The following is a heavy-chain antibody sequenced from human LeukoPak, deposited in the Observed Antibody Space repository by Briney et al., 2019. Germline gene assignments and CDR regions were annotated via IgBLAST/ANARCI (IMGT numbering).Heavy chain of an antibody. J-gene: IGHJ5*02. CDR2: IYYSGST. Sequence: PSETLSLTCTVSGGSISSGGYYWRWIRQHPGKGLEWIGYIYYSGSTYYNPSLKSRVTISVDTSKNQFSLKLSSVTAADTAVYYCARSWAVRGVIAYHWFDPWGQGTLVTVSS. V-gene: IGHV4-31*03. D-gene: IGHD3-10*01. CDR1: GGSISSGGYY. CDR3: ARSWAVRGVIAYHWFDP.